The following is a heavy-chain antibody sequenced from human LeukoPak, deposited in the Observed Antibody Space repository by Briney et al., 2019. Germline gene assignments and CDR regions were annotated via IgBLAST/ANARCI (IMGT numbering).Heavy chain of an antibody. Sequence: GGSLRLPCAASGFIFKNFGMHWVRQAPGKGLEWVAFIRYDGSKTYYADSVKGRFTISRDNSNNTLFLQMNSLRAEDTAVYYCASPREVRDGSDIWGQGTMVTVSS. CDR1: GFIFKNFG. CDR2: IRYDGSKT. CDR3: ASPREVRDGSDI. V-gene: IGHV3-30*02. D-gene: IGHD3-10*01. J-gene: IGHJ3*02.